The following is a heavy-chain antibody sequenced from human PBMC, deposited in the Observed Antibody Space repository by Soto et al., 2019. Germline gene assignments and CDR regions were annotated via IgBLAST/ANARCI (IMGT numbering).Heavy chain of an antibody. J-gene: IGHJ4*02. Sequence: QVQLQQWGAGLLKPSETLSLTCAVYGGSFSGYYWSWIRQPPGKGLEWIGEINHSGSTNYNPSLKRRVTISVATSRNQFSLKLRSVTAADTAVYYCARGRWLRSSFDYWVQGTLVTVSS. V-gene: IGHV4-34*01. CDR1: GGSFSGYY. D-gene: IGHD5-12*01. CDR2: INHSGST. CDR3: ARGRWLRSSFDY.